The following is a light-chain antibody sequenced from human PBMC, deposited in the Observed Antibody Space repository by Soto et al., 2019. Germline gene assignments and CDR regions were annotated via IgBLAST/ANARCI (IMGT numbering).Light chain of an antibody. CDR2: EDD. CDR3: QSYDTGVSGSI. J-gene: IGLJ2*01. Sequence: NFMLTQPHSVSESPGKTVTISCTRTSGGIATNYVQWYQQRPGSAPILVIYEDDQRPSGVPDRFSGSIDSSSNSASLTISGLQTEDEADYYCQSYDTGVSGSIFGGGTKLTVL. V-gene: IGLV6-57*04. CDR1: SGGIATNY.